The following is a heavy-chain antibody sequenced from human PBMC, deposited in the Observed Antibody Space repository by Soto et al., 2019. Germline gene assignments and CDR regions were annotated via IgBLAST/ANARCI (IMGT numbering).Heavy chain of an antibody. CDR2: ISAYNGNT. Sequence: QVQLVQSGAEVKKPGASVKVSCKASGYTFTSYALSWVRQAPGQGLEWMGWISAYNGNTNYAQKLQGRVTMTTDTATSTGYMGLRSLRSDDTAVYYGGRGGGVYTTPDYWGQGTLVTVSS. CDR1: GYTFTSYA. V-gene: IGHV1-18*01. D-gene: IGHD6-13*01. J-gene: IGHJ4*02. CDR3: GRGGGVYTTPDY.